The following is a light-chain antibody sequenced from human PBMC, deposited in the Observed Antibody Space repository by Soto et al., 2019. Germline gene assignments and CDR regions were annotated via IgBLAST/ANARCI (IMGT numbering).Light chain of an antibody. J-gene: IGKJ1*01. V-gene: IGKV3-20*01. CDR1: QSVGSDF. CDR3: QQYNNCWT. CDR2: GAS. Sequence: EIVLTQSPGTVSFSAGERSTLSFMASQSVGSDFLAWYQQRPGQPPRILIFGASGRATGIPDRFSGSGSGTDFTLTISSLQSEDFAVYYCQQYNNCWTFGQGTKVDIK.